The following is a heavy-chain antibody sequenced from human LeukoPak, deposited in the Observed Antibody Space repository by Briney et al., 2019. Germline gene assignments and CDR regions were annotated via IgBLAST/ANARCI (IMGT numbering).Heavy chain of an antibody. D-gene: IGHD3-3*01. Sequence: PSETLSLTCAVYGGSFSGYYWSWIRQPPGKGLEWIGEINHRGSTNYNPSLKSRVTISVDTSKNQFSLKLSSVTAADTAVYYCASQTYYDFWSGYSAYDYWGQGTLVTVSS. CDR3: ASQTYYDFWSGYSAYDY. V-gene: IGHV4-34*01. CDR1: GGSFSGYY. J-gene: IGHJ4*02. CDR2: INHRGST.